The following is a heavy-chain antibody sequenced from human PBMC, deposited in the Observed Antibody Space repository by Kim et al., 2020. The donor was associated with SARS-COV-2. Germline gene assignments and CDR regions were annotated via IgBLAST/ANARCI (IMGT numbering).Heavy chain of an antibody. CDR3: AKSRLRGGVSGSYYTDY. D-gene: IGHD3-10*01. V-gene: IGHV3-23*01. CDR1: GFTFSSYA. J-gene: IGHJ4*02. CDR2: ISGSGGST. Sequence: GGSLRLSCAASGFTFSSYAMSWVRQAPGKGLEWVSAISGSGGSTYYADSVKGRFTISRDNSKKTLYLQMNSLRAEDTAVYYCAKSRLRGGVSGSYYTDYWGQGTLVTVSS.